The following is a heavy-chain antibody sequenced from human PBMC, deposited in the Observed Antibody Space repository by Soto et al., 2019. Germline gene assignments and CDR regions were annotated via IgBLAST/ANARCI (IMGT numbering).Heavy chain of an antibody. CDR1: GGSIDSGLYY. V-gene: IGHV4-31*01. J-gene: IGHJ4*01. Sequence: SETQSVTCTVSGGSIDSGLYYWTSIRQHPGKGLHWIEYIYSRGNTHYNPSLKRQISIVADTSKNQFSPKLTSVTAPDKAVYYRARGHTGSNLVLEKWGQGALQTASS. D-gene: IGHD3-16*02. CDR3: ARGHTGSNLVLEK. CDR2: IYSRGNT.